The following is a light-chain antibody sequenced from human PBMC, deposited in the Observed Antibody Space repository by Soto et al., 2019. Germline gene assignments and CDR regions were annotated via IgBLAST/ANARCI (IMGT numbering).Light chain of an antibody. Sequence: DIVMTQSPLSLPVTPGEPASISCRSSQSLLQTNGYNYLDWYLQKPGQSPQLLIYLGSNRASGVPERFSGSGSGTDFTLKIRRVEAEDVGVYYCMQALQTPWAFGQGTKVEIK. V-gene: IGKV2-28*01. J-gene: IGKJ1*01. CDR1: QSLLQTNGYNY. CDR2: LGS. CDR3: MQALQTPWA.